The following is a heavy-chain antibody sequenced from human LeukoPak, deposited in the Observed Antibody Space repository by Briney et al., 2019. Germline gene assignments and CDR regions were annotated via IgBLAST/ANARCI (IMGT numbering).Heavy chain of an antibody. D-gene: IGHD3-22*01. CDR1: GGSFSGYY. CDR3: ARGGLVVVTPRYYFDY. Sequence: SETLSLTCAVYGGSFSGYYWSWIRQPPGKGLEWIGEINHSGSTNYNPSLKSRVTISVDTSKNQFSLKLSSVTAADTAVYYCARGGLVVVTPRYYFDYWGQGTLVTVSS. CDR2: INHSGST. V-gene: IGHV4-34*01. J-gene: IGHJ4*02.